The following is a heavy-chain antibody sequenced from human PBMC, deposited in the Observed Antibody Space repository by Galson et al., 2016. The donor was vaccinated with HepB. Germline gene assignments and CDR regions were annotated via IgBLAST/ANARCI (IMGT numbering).Heavy chain of an antibody. V-gene: IGHV3-66*01. CDR1: GFSVGRNF. D-gene: IGHD3-22*01. CDR3: ARKTDTSGLGDY. Sequence: SLRLSCAASGFSVGRNFMTWVRQAPGKGLEGVSLIYSGGGSHYADSVKSRFTITRDNSKNTLYLQMNSLRAEDTAVYYCARKTDTSGLGDYWGQGTLVTVSS. CDR2: IYSGGGS. J-gene: IGHJ4*02.